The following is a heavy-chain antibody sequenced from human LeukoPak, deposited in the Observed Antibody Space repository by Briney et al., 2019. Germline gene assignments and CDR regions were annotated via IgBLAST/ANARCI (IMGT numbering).Heavy chain of an antibody. CDR3: TRGSIAYYYMDV. Sequence: SETLSLTCTVSGGSISSYYWSWIRQPPGKGLEWIGNIYYSGSTNYNPSLKSRVTISVDTSKNQFSLKLSSVTAADTAVYYCTRGSIAYYYMDVWGKGTTVTISS. J-gene: IGHJ6*03. V-gene: IGHV4-59*01. D-gene: IGHD3-22*01. CDR1: GGSISSYY. CDR2: IYYSGST.